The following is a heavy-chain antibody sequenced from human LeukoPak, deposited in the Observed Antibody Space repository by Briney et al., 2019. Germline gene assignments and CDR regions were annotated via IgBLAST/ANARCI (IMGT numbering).Heavy chain of an antibody. CDR1: GFTVDSAF. V-gene: IGHV3-15*01. CDR3: TAKPYVSVSDY. CDR2: IKSKADGGTI. J-gene: IGHJ4*02. D-gene: IGHD3-10*02. Sequence: GGSLRLSCAVSGFTVDSAFVTWVRQPPGKGLECVGCIKSKADGGTIDYAAPVKGRFTISRDDSKNRLFPQRSSLNTDDTALYYCTAKPYVSVSDYWGQGPLVTVSS.